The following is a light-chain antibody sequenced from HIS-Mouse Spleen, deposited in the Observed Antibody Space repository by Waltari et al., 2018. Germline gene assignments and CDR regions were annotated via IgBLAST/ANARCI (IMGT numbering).Light chain of an antibody. CDR3: MIWPSNASEV. Sequence: QPVLTQPPSSSASPGQSARLTSPFPSDINFGSYTIPWYQPNPGSPPRYLLYYYSDSDKGQGSGVPSRFSGSKDASANTGILLISGLQSEDEADYYCMIWPSNASEVFGGGTKLTVL. J-gene: IGLJ3*02. CDR1: SDINFGSYT. CDR2: YYSDSDK. V-gene: IGLV5-37*01.